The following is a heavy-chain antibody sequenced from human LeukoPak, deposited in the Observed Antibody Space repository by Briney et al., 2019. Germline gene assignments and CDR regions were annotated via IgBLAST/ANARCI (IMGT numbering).Heavy chain of an antibody. D-gene: IGHD4-11*01. Sequence: GGSLRLPCAASGFTFSSYAMHWVRQAPGKGLEWVAVISYDGSNKYYADSVKGRFTISRDNSKNTLYLQMNSLRAEDTAVYYCARDLGYSNPNHFDNWGQGNLVTVSS. V-gene: IGHV3-30*01. CDR3: ARDLGYSNPNHFDN. CDR2: ISYDGSNK. CDR1: GFTFSSYA. J-gene: IGHJ4*02.